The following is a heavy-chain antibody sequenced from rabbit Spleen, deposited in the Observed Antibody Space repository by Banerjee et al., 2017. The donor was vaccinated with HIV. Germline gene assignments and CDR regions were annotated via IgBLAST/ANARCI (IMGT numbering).Heavy chain of an antibody. Sequence: QQQLVESGGGLVQPEGSLTLTCTASGFSFSRKYWICWVRQAPGKGLEWIACYYNGDGKTYYATWAKGRFTISKTSSTTVTLQMTSLTAADTATYFCARAGEGGDGYLNLWGPGTSSPS. V-gene: IGHV1S45*01. D-gene: IGHD5-1*01. J-gene: IGHJ4*01. CDR3: ARAGEGGDGYLNL. CDR2: YYNGDGKT. CDR1: GFSFSRKYW.